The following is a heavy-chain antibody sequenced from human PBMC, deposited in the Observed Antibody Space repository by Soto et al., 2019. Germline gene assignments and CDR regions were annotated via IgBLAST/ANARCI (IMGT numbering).Heavy chain of an antibody. CDR3: ASRSYYYYYYGMDV. CDR2: INPNSGGT. Sequence: ASVKVSCKASGYTFTGYYMHWVRQAPGRGLEWMGWINPNSGGTNYAQKFQGKVTMTRDTSISTAYMELSRLRSDDTAVYYCASRSYYYYYYGMDVWGQGTTVTVSS. CDR1: GYTFTGYY. J-gene: IGHJ6*02. V-gene: IGHV1-2*02.